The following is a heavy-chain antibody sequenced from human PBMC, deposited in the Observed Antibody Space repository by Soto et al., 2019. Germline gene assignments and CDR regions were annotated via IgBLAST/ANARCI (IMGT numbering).Heavy chain of an antibody. CDR2: ISYDGSNK. V-gene: IGHV3-30*04. CDR1: GFTFSSYA. J-gene: IGHJ6*02. Sequence: GGSLRLSCAASGFTFSSYAMHWVRQAPGKGLEWVAVISYDGSNKYYADSVKGRFTISRDNSKNTMYLQMNSLRAEDTAVYYCARVRGKPPVAYYYYGMDVWGQGTTVTVSS. CDR3: ARVRGKPPVAYYYYGMDV. D-gene: IGHD2-15*01.